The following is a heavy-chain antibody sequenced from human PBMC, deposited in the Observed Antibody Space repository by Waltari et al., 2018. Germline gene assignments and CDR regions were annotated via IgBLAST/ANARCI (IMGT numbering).Heavy chain of an antibody. Sequence: QVQLQQWGAGLLKPSETLSLTCAVYGGSFSGYYLSWIRQPPGKGLEWIGEINHSGSTNYNPSLRSRVTISVDTSKNQFSLKLSSVTAADTAVYYCARPPYGWFDPWGQGTLVTVSS. V-gene: IGHV4-34*01. CDR3: ARPPYGWFDP. CDR1: GGSFSGYY. D-gene: IGHD3-10*01. CDR2: INHSGST. J-gene: IGHJ5*02.